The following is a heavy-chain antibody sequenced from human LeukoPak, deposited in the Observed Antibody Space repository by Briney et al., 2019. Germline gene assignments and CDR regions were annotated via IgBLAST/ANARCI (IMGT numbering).Heavy chain of an antibody. D-gene: IGHD4-23*01. V-gene: IGHV4-59*01. CDR3: ARVLPVYGGNSFDY. CDR1: GGSISSYY. Sequence: PSETLSLTCTVSGGSISSYYWSCIRQPPGKGLEWIGYIYYSGSTNYNPSLKSRVTISVDTSKNQFSLKLSSVTAADTAVYYCARVLPVYGGNSFDYWGQGTLVTVSS. CDR2: IYYSGST. J-gene: IGHJ4*02.